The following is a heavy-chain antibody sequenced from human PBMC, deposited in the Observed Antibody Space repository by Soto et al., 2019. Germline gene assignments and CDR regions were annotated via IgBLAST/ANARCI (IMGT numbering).Heavy chain of an antibody. J-gene: IGHJ4*02. Sequence: QVQLVESGGGVVQPGRSLRLSCAASGFTFSSYGMHWVRQAPGKGLEWVAVISYDGSNKYYADSVKGRFTISRDNSKNTLYLQMNSLRADDTAVYYCAKDHAPLLWVGEPAAYWGQGTLVTVSS. D-gene: IGHD3-10*01. CDR2: ISYDGSNK. CDR3: AKDHAPLLWVGEPAAY. V-gene: IGHV3-30*18. CDR1: GFTFSSYG.